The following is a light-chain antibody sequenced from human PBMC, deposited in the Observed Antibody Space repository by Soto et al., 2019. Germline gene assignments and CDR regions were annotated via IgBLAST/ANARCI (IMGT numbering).Light chain of an antibody. V-gene: IGKV1-5*01. Sequence: DIQMTQSPSTLYASVGDRVTITCRASESISSWLAWYQQKPGKAPKLLIYDASTLESGVPSTFSGSGSGTEFTLTISSLQPDDFATYYCQQYNRYSVTFGQGTRLEIK. CDR2: DAS. J-gene: IGKJ5*01. CDR1: ESISSW. CDR3: QQYNRYSVT.